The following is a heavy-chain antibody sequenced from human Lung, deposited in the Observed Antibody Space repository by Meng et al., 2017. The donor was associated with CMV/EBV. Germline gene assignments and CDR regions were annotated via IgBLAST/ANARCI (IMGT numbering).Heavy chain of an antibody. CDR2: MNANSGNT. CDR1: GYTFSTYD. CDR3: ARTQIAVEAGGTKTKYYYYGSDV. Sequence: ASVKVSCKASGYTFSTYDINWMRQAPGQGLEWMGWMNANSGNTGYAQRFQGRVSMTRDTSTRTAYMELRSLRSEDTAVYYCARTQIAVEAGGTKTKYYYYGSDVWGQGTTVTVSS. D-gene: IGHD1/OR15-1a*01. J-gene: IGHJ6*02. V-gene: IGHV1-8*02.